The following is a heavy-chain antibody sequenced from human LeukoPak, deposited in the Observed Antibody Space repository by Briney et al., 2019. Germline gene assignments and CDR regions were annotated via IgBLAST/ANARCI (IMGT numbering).Heavy chain of an antibody. J-gene: IGHJ4*02. Sequence: SQTLSLTCTVSGGSISSGSYYWSWIRQPAGKGLEWIGRIYTSGSTNYNPSLKSRVTISVDTSKNQFSLKLSSVTAADTAVYYCARAGWLRLKNYFDYWGQETLVTVSS. CDR1: GGSISSGSYY. V-gene: IGHV4-61*02. CDR2: IYTSGST. D-gene: IGHD5-12*01. CDR3: ARAGWLRLKNYFDY.